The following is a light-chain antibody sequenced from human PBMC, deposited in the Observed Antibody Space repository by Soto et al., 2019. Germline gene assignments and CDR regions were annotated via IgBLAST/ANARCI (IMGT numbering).Light chain of an antibody. CDR3: QQYGSSGT. CDR1: QSVSNNY. CDR2: GAS. J-gene: IGKJ1*01. V-gene: IGKV3-20*01. Sequence: EIVLTQSPSTLLLSPGERATLSCRASQSVSNNYLAWYQHKPGQAPRLRIYGASNRATGIPDRLSGSWSGTDFTLTISRLEPEDFAVYYCQQYGSSGTFGQGTKVDIK.